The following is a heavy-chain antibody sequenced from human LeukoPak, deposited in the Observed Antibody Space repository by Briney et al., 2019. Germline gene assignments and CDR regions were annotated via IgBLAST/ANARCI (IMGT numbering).Heavy chain of an antibody. D-gene: IGHD4-11*01. Sequence: GGTLRLSCAASGSSGFTFSSYGMSWVRQAPGKGLEWVSAIRGSGVTTYYADSVKGRFTISRDNSRTTLYLLMNSLRAEDTAVYYCAKDAAANVDYPYYFDYWGQGALVTVSS. V-gene: IGHV3-23*01. CDR3: AKDAAANVDYPYYFDY. CDR1: GFTFSSYG. J-gene: IGHJ4*02. CDR2: IRGSGVTT.